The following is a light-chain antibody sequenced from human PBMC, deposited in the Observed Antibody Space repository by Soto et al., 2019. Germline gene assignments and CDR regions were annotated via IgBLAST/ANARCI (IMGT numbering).Light chain of an antibody. CDR3: QQRSNWPPK. Sequence: EIVLTQSPATLSLSPGERATLSCRASQSVSSYLAWYQQKPGQAPRLLIYDASNRATGIPARFSGSGSGTDFTLTISSLEPEHFAVYYCQQRSNWPPKFGQGTKVDIK. CDR2: DAS. V-gene: IGKV3-11*01. CDR1: QSVSSY. J-gene: IGKJ1*01.